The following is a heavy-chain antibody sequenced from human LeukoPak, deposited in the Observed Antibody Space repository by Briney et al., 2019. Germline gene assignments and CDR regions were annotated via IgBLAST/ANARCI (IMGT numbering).Heavy chain of an antibody. Sequence: SGPALVKPTQSLTLTCTFSGFSLSTARMRVSWIRQPPGKALEWLARIDWDDDKFYKTSLKTRLTISKDTSKNQVILIMTNMDPVDTATYYCARTISVTDYIDYWGPGTLVTVSS. D-gene: IGHD2-2*02. CDR1: GFSLSTARMR. CDR3: ARTISVTDYIDY. V-gene: IGHV2-70*04. J-gene: IGHJ4*02. CDR2: IDWDDDK.